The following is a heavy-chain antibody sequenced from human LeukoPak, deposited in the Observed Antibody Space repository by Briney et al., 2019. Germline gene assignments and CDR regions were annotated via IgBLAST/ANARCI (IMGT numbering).Heavy chain of an antibody. D-gene: IGHD3-10*01. J-gene: IGHJ5*02. V-gene: IGHV1-8*01. CDR1: GFTFTSYD. CDR3: VRDGEGVAISVNYWFDP. Sequence: ASVKVSCKASGFTFTSYDINWVRQTTGQGLEWMGWMNPNNGNTGYAQKFQGRVTMTRDTPISTAYMELRSLRSEDTAMYYCVRDGEGVAISVNYWFDPWGQGTLVTVSS. CDR2: MNPNNGNT.